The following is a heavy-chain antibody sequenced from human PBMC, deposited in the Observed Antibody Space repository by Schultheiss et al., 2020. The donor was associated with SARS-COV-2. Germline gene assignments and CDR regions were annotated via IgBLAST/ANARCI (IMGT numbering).Heavy chain of an antibody. V-gene: IGHV1-18*01. Sequence: ASVKVSCKASGYTFTSYGISWVRQAPGQGLEWMGWISAYNGNTNYAQKLQGRVTMTTDTSTSTAYMELRSLRSDDTAVYYCARGRHYYGSGSYLFNNWFDPWGQGTLVTVSS. CDR1: GYTFTSYG. J-gene: IGHJ5*02. D-gene: IGHD3-10*01. CDR3: ARGRHYYGSGSYLFNNWFDP. CDR2: ISAYNGNT.